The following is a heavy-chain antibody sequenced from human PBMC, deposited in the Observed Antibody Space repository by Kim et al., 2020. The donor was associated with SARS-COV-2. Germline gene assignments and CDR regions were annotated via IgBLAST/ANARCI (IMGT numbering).Heavy chain of an antibody. Sequence: SQTLSLTCAISGDSVSSNSSALNWIRQSPSRGLECLGRTYYRSKWYNYYAVSVKSRITINPDTSKNQFSLQLNSVTPEDTAVYYCAREGIAAAGRVEGYDYWGQGTLVTVSS. J-gene: IGHJ4*02. CDR1: GDSVSSNSSA. V-gene: IGHV6-1*01. D-gene: IGHD6-13*01. CDR2: TYYRSKWYN. CDR3: AREGIAAAGRVEGYDY.